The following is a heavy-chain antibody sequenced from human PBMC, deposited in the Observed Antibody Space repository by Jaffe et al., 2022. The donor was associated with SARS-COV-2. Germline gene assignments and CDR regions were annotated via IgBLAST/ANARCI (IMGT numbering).Heavy chain of an antibody. CDR3: AKGTYYYDSSGSIPYNWFDP. D-gene: IGHD3-22*01. Sequence: EVQLVQSGAEVKKPGESLKISCKGSGYSFTSYWIGWVRQMPGKGLEWMGIIYPGDSDTRYSPSFQGQVTISADKSISTAYLQWSSLKASDTAMYYCAKGTYYYDSSGSIPYNWFDPWGQGTLVTVSS. J-gene: IGHJ5*02. CDR2: IYPGDSDT. CDR1: GYSFTSYW. V-gene: IGHV5-51*01.